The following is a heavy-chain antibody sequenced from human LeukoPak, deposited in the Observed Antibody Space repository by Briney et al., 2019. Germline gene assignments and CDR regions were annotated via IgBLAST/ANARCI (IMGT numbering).Heavy chain of an antibody. V-gene: IGHV3-7*01. J-gene: IGHJ4*02. CDR1: GFTFSSYW. Sequence: GGSLRLSCAASGFTFSSYWMSWVRQAPGKGLEWVANIKQDGSDKYYVDSVKGRFSISKDNAKNLLFLEMSSLRAEDTAVYYCAREYDFWRYRDYWGQGILVTVSS. CDR2: IKQDGSDK. D-gene: IGHD3-3*01. CDR3: AREYDFWRYRDY.